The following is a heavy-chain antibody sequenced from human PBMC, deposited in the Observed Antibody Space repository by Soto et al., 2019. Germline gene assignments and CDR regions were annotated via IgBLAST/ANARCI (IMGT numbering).Heavy chain of an antibody. V-gene: IGHV3-21*01. CDR2: INTGSTYI. Sequence: EVQLVESGGGLVKPGGSLRLSCAASGFTFSSYSMNWVRQAPGKGLEWVSSINTGSTYIYYADSVKGRFTISRDNAKNSLDLQMNSLRAEDTAGYYCARGTVGYCSSTSCSNYYLYGMDVWGQGTTVTVSS. CDR3: ARGTVGYCSSTSCSNYYLYGMDV. D-gene: IGHD2-2*01. J-gene: IGHJ6*02. CDR1: GFTFSSYS.